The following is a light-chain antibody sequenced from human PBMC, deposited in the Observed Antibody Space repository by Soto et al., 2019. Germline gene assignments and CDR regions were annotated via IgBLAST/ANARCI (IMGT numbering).Light chain of an antibody. CDR3: QQYDNLPPFT. CDR2: DAS. Sequence: DIQMTQSPSSLSASVGDRVTITCQASQDISNYLNWYQQKPGKAPKLLIYDASNLETGVPSRFSGSRSETYFTFTISSLQPEDIATYYCQQYDNLPPFTFGPGTKVDI. V-gene: IGKV1-33*01. CDR1: QDISNY. J-gene: IGKJ3*01.